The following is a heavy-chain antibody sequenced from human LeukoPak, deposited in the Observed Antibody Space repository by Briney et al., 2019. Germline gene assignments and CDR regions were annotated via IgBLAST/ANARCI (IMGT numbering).Heavy chain of an antibody. J-gene: IGHJ3*01. Sequence: GGSLRLSCAASGFTFSNYDMHWVRQTRGGGLEWVSGIGTLADTFYPDSAKGRFTISRDNAKNSLYLQMSSLRADDTAVYYCVRDQTIDSRAGPSDPFDVWGQGTMVTVSS. CDR1: GFTFSNYD. CDR3: VRDQTIDSRAGPSDPFDV. D-gene: IGHD3-3*01. CDR2: IGTLADT. V-gene: IGHV3-13*01.